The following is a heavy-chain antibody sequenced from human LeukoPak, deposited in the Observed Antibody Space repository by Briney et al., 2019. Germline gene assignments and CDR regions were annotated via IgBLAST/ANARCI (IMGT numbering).Heavy chain of an antibody. J-gene: IGHJ5*02. CDR1: GGTFSSYD. Sequence: ASVKVSCKASGGTFSSYDINWVRQAPGQGLEWMGWINPNSGGTNYAQKFQGRITMTRDTSISTAYMELSRLRSDDTAVYYCARVSNQLLRDWFDPWGQGTLVTVSS. V-gene: IGHV1-2*02. D-gene: IGHD2-2*01. CDR2: INPNSGGT. CDR3: ARVSNQLLRDWFDP.